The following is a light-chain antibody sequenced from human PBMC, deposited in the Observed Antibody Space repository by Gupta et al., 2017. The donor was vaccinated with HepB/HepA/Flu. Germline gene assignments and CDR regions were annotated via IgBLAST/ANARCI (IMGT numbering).Light chain of an antibody. V-gene: IGLV2-23*02. CDR2: EVS. CDR1: SSDVGSYNL. J-gene: IGLJ2*01. Sequence: QSALTQPASVSGSPVQSIPISCTGTSSDVGSYNLVSWYQQHPGKAPKLMIYEVSKRPSGVSNRFSGSKSGNTASLTIAGLQAEDEAYYYCCSYAGSRDVVFGGGTKLTVL. CDR3: CSYAGSRDVV.